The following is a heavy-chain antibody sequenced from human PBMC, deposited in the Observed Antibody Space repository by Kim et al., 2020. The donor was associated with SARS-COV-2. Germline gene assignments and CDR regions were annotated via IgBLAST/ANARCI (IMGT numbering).Heavy chain of an antibody. CDR1: GFTFSNAW. D-gene: IGHD1-7*01. CDR3: TTDWVLELRYEDAFDI. CDR2: IKSKTDGGTT. V-gene: IGHV3-15*01. J-gene: IGHJ3*02. Sequence: GGSLRLSCAASGFTFSNAWMSWVRQAPGKGLEWVGRIKSKTDGGTTDYAAPVKGRFTISRDDSKNTLYLQMNSLKTEDTAVYYCTTDWVLELRYEDAFDIWGQGTMVTVSS.